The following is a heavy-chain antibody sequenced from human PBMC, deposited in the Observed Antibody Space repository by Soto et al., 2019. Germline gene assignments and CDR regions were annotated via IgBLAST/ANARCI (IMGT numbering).Heavy chain of an antibody. J-gene: IGHJ4*02. CDR3: ARDLPSVRGS. Sequence: QVQMVQSGAEVKKPGSSARVSCKVSGGTFSRHSISWGRQAPGQGLEWMGGIIPIFDATQYAQKFQGRLTITADESTTTFHMDLSGLRPEDTAIYFCARDLPSVRGSWGQGTLVTVS. CDR2: IIPIFDAT. CDR1: GGTFSRHS. D-gene: IGHD3-10*01. V-gene: IGHV1-69*01.